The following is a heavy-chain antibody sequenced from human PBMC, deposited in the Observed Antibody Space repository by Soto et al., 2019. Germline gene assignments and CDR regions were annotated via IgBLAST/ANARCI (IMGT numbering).Heavy chain of an antibody. V-gene: IGHV1-69*08. CDR3: ARDRDYMTTGQTGDP. Sequence: QVQLVQSGAEVKKPGSSVKVSCKASGGTFSSYTISWVRQAPGQGLEWMGRIIPILGIANYAQKFQGRVTITADKSTSTAYMELSSLRSEDTAVYYCARDRDYMTTGQTGDPWGQGILVTVSS. CDR2: IIPILGIA. J-gene: IGHJ5*02. CDR1: GGTFSSYT. D-gene: IGHD4-17*01.